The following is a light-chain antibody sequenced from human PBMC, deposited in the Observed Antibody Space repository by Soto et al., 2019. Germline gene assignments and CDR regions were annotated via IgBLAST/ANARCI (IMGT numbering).Light chain of an antibody. CDR2: AAS. J-gene: IGKJ1*01. CDR3: QQTYSTPPT. Sequence: DIQMTQSPSSLSSSVLDRFTITCRASQSISTYLNWYQQKAGLAPKLLIYAASSLQSGVPSRFSGSGSGTDFTLTISSLQPEDFATYYCQQTYSTPPTFGQGTKVDIK. CDR1: QSISTY. V-gene: IGKV1-39*01.